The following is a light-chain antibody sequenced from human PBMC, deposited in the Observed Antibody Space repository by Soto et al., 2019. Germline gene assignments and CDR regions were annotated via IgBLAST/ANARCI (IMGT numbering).Light chain of an antibody. V-gene: IGKV3-20*01. CDR3: QQYGSAPWT. CDR2: GAS. Sequence: EIVLMQSPGTLSLSPGERATLSCRASQSVTGSHLAWYQQQPGQAPRLLMYGASSRATGIPVRFSGSGSGTDFTLTISRLEPEDFAVYYCQQYGSAPWTFGQGTKVEI. CDR1: QSVTGSH. J-gene: IGKJ1*01.